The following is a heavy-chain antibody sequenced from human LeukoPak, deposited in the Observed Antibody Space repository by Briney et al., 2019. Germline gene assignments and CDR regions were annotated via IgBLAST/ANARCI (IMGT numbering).Heavy chain of an antibody. V-gene: IGHV3-23*01. CDR2: ISGSGGST. J-gene: IGHJ4*02. D-gene: IGHD1-26*01. CDR3: AKLGGAPRFLVGDTLGGKGDDY. Sequence: PGGSLRLSCAASGFTFSSYAMSWVRQAPGKGLEWVSGISGSGGSTYYADSVKGRFTISRDNSKNTLCLQMNSLRAEDTAVYYCAKLGGAPRFLVGDTLGGKGDDYWGQGTLVTASS. CDR1: GFTFSSYA.